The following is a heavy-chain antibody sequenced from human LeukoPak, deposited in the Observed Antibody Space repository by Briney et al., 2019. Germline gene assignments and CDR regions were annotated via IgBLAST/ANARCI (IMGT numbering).Heavy chain of an antibody. Sequence: PSETLSLTCAVYGGSFSGYYWSWIRQPPGKGLEWIGEINHSGSTNYNPSLKSRVTIPVDTSKNQFSLKLSSVTAADTAVYYCARVCYDYVWGSYRTGDYFDYWGQGTLVTVSS. D-gene: IGHD3-16*02. J-gene: IGHJ4*02. CDR1: GGSFSGYY. CDR2: INHSGST. V-gene: IGHV4-34*01. CDR3: ARVCYDYVWGSYRTGDYFDY.